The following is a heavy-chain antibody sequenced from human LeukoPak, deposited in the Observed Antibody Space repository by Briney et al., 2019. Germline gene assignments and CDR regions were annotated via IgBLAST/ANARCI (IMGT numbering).Heavy chain of an antibody. CDR1: GFTGFTVSSNY. Sequence: PGGSLTLSCAASGFTGFTVSSNYMSWVRQAPGKGLEWVSFLHRGGRTNYADSVRGRFTISRDNSKNTLYLQMDSLRVEDTAVYYCAKDGGGGGRGGDNWFDTWGQGTLVTVSS. D-gene: IGHD3-16*01. CDR2: LHRGGRT. V-gene: IGHV3-66*02. J-gene: IGHJ5*02. CDR3: AKDGGGGGRGGDNWFDT.